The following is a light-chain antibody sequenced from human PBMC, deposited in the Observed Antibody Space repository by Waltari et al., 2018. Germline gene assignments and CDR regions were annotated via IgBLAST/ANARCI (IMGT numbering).Light chain of an antibody. Sequence: EIVMTQSPPTLSASPGESATLSCRASQSVSSNLAWYQQKPGQAPRLLIYGASTRATGIPARFSGSGSGTEFTLTISSLQSEDFAVYYCQQYNNWPPGDTFGQGTKLEIK. CDR3: QQYNNWPPGDT. CDR2: GAS. J-gene: IGKJ2*01. V-gene: IGKV3-15*01. CDR1: QSVSSN.